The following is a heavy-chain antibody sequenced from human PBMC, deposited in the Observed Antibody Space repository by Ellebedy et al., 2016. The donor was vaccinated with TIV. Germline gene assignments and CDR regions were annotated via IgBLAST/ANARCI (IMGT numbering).Heavy chain of an antibody. CDR1: GYTFTSSY. Sequence: AASVKVSCKASGYTFTSSYMHWVRQAPGQGLEWMGWINPNSGGTNSAQTFQGWVTMTRDTSISTAYMELSRLSFDDTAVYYCARGDSSSSYSNDAFDIWGQGTMVTVSS. D-gene: IGHD3-22*01. CDR3: ARGDSSSSYSNDAFDI. J-gene: IGHJ3*02. V-gene: IGHV1-2*04. CDR2: INPNSGGT.